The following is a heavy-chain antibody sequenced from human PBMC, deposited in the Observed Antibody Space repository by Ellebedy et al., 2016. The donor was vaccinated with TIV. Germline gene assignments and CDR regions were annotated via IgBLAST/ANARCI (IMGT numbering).Heavy chain of an antibody. CDR3: ARGYCTGLPCSA. D-gene: IGHD2-8*02. CDR2: IYSEGTT. CDR1: GFTVNNNF. V-gene: IGHV3-53*01. Sequence: GGSLRLXXAVSGFTVNNNFMFWVRQAPNKGLEWVSLIYSEGTTAYADSVKGRFTISRDSSTNTLYLQMNSLRAEDTAIYYCARGYCTGLPCSAWGQGTLVTVSS. J-gene: IGHJ5*02.